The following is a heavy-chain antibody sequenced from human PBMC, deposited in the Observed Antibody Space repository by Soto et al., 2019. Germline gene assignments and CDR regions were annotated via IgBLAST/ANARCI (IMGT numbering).Heavy chain of an antibody. CDR1: GASINNYY. D-gene: IGHD3-9*01. J-gene: IGHJ6*02. Sequence: QVQLQESGPGLVKPSETLLLTCSVSGASINNYYWSWIRQPPGKGLEWIGYIYYSGIMNYNPSLKSRVTMSVDTYKSQFSLKVSSVTAADTAVYHCARHIDPFYYGVDVWGQGTTVTVSS. V-gene: IGHV4-59*08. CDR3: ARHIDPFYYGVDV. CDR2: IYYSGIM.